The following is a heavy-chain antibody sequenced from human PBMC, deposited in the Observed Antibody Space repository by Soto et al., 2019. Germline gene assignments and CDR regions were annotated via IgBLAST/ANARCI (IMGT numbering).Heavy chain of an antibody. J-gene: IGHJ4*02. D-gene: IGHD2-2*01. Sequence: KSSETLSLTCTVSGGSISSSSWSWIRQPPGRGLEWIGYIYNNGRTDYNPSLKSRVTISVDTSKNYFSLKLNSVTPADTAVYYCARARFCTSTSCYHYFDFWGQGTLVTVSS. CDR1: GGSISSSS. CDR2: IYNNGRT. V-gene: IGHV4-59*01. CDR3: ARARFCTSTSCYHYFDF.